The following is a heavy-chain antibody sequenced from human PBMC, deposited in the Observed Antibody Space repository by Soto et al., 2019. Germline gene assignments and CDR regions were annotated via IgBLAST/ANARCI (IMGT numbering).Heavy chain of an antibody. CDR2: INSDGSST. CDR1: GFTFSSYW. J-gene: IGHJ6*03. Sequence: GGSLRLSCAASGFTFSSYWMHWVRQAPGKGLVWVSRINSDGSSTSYADSVKGRFTTSRDNAKNTLYLQMNSLRAEDTAVYYCARDLRPPAGSHGSGSYPGFTYYYYYMDVWGKGTTVTVSS. CDR3: ARDLRPPAGSHGSGSYPGFTYYYYYMDV. V-gene: IGHV3-74*01. D-gene: IGHD3-10*01.